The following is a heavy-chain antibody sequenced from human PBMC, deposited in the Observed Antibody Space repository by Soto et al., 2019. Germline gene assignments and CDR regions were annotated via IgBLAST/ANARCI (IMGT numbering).Heavy chain of an antibody. CDR2: IYYSGIT. CDR3: ARALSMGGGMDV. CDR1: GGSVSSGGYY. V-gene: IGHV4-31*03. J-gene: IGHJ6*02. Sequence: QVQLQESGPGLVKPSQTLSLTCTVSGGSVSSGGYYWSWIRQHPGKGLEWIGYIYYSGITYHNPSLKSRVTILLDTSKNQFSLNLSSVTAADTAVYYCARALSMGGGMDVWGQGTTVTVSS. D-gene: IGHD3-3*02.